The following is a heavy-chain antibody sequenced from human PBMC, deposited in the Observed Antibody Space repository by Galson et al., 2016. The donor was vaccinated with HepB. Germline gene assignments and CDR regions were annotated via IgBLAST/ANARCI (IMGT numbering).Heavy chain of an antibody. CDR3: ARNLLGVGAALDY. CDR1: GFTFSGHW. J-gene: IGHJ4*02. V-gene: IGHV3-74*01. Sequence: SLRLSCAGSGFTFSGHWIDWVRQAPGKGLVWVSGISDDGSTTRYADSVKGRFTISRDNAKNTLYLQMNTLRVEDTAVYYCARNLLGVGAALDYWGQGTLVTVSS. D-gene: IGHD1-26*01. CDR2: ISDDGSTT.